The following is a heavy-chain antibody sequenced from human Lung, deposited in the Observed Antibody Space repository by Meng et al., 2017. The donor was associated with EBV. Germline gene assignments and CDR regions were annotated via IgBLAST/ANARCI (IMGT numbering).Heavy chain of an antibody. D-gene: IGHD3-22*01. V-gene: IGHV7-4-1*02. J-gene: IGHJ4*02. CDR3: ARGDYYDSSGLDY. CDR1: HYTFTGYG. Sequence: QVQVVPSGAEMSRPVALVKVSCTASHYTFTGYGVSWFRQAPGQGLEWMGWINTNTGNPTYAQGFTGRFVFSLDTSVSTAYLQISSLKAEDTAVYYCARGDYYDSSGLDYWGQGTLVTVSS. CDR2: INTNTGNP.